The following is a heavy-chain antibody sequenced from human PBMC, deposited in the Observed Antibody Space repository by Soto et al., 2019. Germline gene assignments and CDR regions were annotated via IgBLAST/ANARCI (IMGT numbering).Heavy chain of an antibody. J-gene: IGHJ3*01. V-gene: IGHV1-69*02. D-gene: IGHD2-15*01. Sequence: GASVKVSCKASGGTFSSYTISWVRQAPGQGLEWMGRIIPILGIANYAQKFQGRVTITADKSTSTAYMELSSLRSEDTAVYYCARDLWPCSGGSCYPLWGQGTMVTVSS. CDR1: GGTFSSYT. CDR3: ARDLWPCSGGSCYPL. CDR2: IIPILGIA.